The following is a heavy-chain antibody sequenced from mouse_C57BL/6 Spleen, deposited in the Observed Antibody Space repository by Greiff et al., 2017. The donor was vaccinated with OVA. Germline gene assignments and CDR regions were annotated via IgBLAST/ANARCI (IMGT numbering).Heavy chain of an antibody. D-gene: IGHD1-1*02. CDR1: GFNIKDDY. CDR3: TMGLCFAY. Sequence: EVKVVESGAELVRPGASVKLSCTASGFNIKDDYMHWVKQRPEQGLEWIGWIDPENGDTEYASKFQGKATITADTSSNTAYLQLSSLTSEDTAVYYCTMGLCFAYWGQGTLVTVSA. V-gene: IGHV14-4*01. J-gene: IGHJ3*01. CDR2: IDPENGDT.